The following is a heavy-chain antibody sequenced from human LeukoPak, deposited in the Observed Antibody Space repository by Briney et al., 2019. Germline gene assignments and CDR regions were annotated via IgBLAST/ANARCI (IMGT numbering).Heavy chain of an antibody. V-gene: IGHV4-59*02. J-gene: IGHJ3*02. CDR2: IYYSGST. D-gene: IGHD5-12*01. CDR1: GGSVSSYY. Sequence: PSETLSLTCAVSGGSVSSYYWSWIRQPPGKGLEWIGYIYYSGSTNYNPSLKSRVTISVDTSKNQFSLKLSSVTAADTAVYYCARDGWLPGAFDIWGQGTMVTVSS. CDR3: ARDGWLPGAFDI.